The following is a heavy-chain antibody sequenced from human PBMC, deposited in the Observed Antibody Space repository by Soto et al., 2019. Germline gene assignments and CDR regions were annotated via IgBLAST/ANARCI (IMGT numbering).Heavy chain of an antibody. V-gene: IGHV3-30*03. CDR2: ISYDGSNK. CDR3: ARGLKGMTVLDY. Sequence: QVQLVESGGGVVQPGRSLRLSCAASGFTFSSYGMHWVRQAPGKGLEWVAVISYDGSNKYYADSVKGRFTISRDNCKNTLYLQMNSLRAEDTAVYYCARGLKGMTVLDYWGQGTLVTVSS. CDR1: GFTFSSYG. D-gene: IGHD2-8*01. J-gene: IGHJ4*02.